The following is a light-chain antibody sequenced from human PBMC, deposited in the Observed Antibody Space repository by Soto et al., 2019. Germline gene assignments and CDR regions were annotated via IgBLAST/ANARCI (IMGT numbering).Light chain of an antibody. V-gene: IGKV3-15*01. CDR2: GAS. J-gene: IGKJ1*01. Sequence: EIVMTQSPATLSVSPGERATLSCRASQSVSSNLAWYQQKPGPAPRLLIYGASTRATGIPARFSGSGSGTEFTLTISGLQSEDFSVYYCQQYNNWPPWTFGQGTKVEIK. CDR1: QSVSSN. CDR3: QQYNNWPPWT.